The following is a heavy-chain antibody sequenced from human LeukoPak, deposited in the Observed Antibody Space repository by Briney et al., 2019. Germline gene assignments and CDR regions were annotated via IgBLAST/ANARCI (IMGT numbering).Heavy chain of an antibody. CDR2: TYPGDSNT. V-gene: IGHV5-51*01. Sequence: GESLKISCKGSGYSFTSYWIGWVRQMPGKGLEWMGITYPGDSNTRYRPSFQGQVTISADKSITTAYLQWSGLKASDTAMYYCARRIAGGGIDYWGQGTLVTVSS. CDR3: ARRIAGGGIDY. CDR1: GYSFTSYW. J-gene: IGHJ4*02. D-gene: IGHD6-13*01.